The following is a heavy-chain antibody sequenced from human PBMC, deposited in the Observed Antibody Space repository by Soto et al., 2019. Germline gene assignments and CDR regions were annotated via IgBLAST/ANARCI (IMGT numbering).Heavy chain of an antibody. J-gene: IGHJ1*01. D-gene: IGHD6-19*01. CDR2: ISSRSDSI. Sequence: EVQLVESGGGLVQRGGSLRLSCAASGFIFTSYSMVWVRQAPGKGLEWVSSISSRSDSIYYADSVKGRFTISRDNAQNSLYLQMNSLTSEDTAVYYCARDRSADRFVQYFQHWGPGTLVTGSS. CDR1: GFIFTSYS. CDR3: ARDRSADRFVQYFQH. V-gene: IGHV3-21*01.